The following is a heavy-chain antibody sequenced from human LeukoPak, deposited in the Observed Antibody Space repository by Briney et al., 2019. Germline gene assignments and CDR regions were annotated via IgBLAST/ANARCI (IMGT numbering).Heavy chain of an antibody. CDR1: RFIFSSTG. D-gene: IGHD1-26*01. V-gene: IGHV3-30*02. CDR2: IRYDGSDK. Sequence: PGGSLRLSCAASRFIFSSTGMHWVRRAPGRGLEWAAFIRYDGSDKYYVDSVKGRFNISRDNSKNTLYLQMSSLRPDDTAVYYCVRDSYVGAADFWGQGALVTVSS. J-gene: IGHJ4*02. CDR3: VRDSYVGAADF.